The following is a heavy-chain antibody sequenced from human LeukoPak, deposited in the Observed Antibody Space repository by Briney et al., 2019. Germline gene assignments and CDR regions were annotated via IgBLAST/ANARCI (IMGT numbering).Heavy chain of an antibody. V-gene: IGHV3-7*03. CDR2: IKQDGGEK. J-gene: IGHJ4*02. Sequence: GGSLRLSCADSGITFSRYWMSWVRQAPGKGLEWVANIKQDGGEKYYVDSVKGRFTISRDNAKNTLYLQMSSLRAEDTAEYYCAKDSNGWYQRGSNYFDYWGQGTLVTVSS. D-gene: IGHD6-19*01. CDR3: AKDSNGWYQRGSNYFDY. CDR1: GITFSRYW.